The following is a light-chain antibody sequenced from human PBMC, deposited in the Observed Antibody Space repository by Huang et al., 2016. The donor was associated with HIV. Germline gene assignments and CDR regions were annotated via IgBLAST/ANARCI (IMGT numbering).Light chain of an antibody. V-gene: IGKV1-NL1*01. J-gene: IGKJ2*01. CDR1: QAIAKS. CDR2: AAS. Sequence: DIQMTQSPSCLSASVRNRVPIPCRASQAIAKSLAWYQQKPGKAPKLLLYAASRLESGVPSRFSGSGSGTDYTLTISSLQPEDFATYYCQQYHSTPYTFGQGTKLEIK. CDR3: QQYHSTPYT.